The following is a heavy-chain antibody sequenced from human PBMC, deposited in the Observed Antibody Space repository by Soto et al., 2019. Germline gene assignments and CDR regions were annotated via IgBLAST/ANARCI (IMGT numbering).Heavy chain of an antibody. CDR2: FFIGGNT. CDR3: VSPEGYYDSSRYILDY. CDR1: GGSITGGSISSTTYY. Sequence: PSETLSLTCTVSGGSITGGSISSTTYYWGWMRQPPGKGLEWIASFFIGGNTYYNPSLKSRVTLSIDTSKNQFSLKLNSVTAADTAVYYCVSPEGYYDSSRYILDYWGQGTLVIVSS. V-gene: IGHV4-39*01. J-gene: IGHJ4*02. D-gene: IGHD3-22*01.